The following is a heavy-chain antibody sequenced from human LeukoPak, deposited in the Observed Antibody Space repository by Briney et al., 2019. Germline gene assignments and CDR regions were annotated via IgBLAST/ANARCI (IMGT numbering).Heavy chain of an antibody. CDR2: IKKEGDGGEI. V-gene: IGHV3-15*07. D-gene: IGHD3-10*01. CDR3: ASTHGANYYGSGSYYLWSAGDWFDP. CDR1: GFSVTDAW. Sequence: GGSLRLSCAASGFSVTDAWMNWVRQAPGKGLQWVGRIKKEGDGGEIDYAAPVKGRFFISRDESTNTLYVQMNSLRAEDTAVYYCASTHGANYYGSGSYYLWSAGDWFDPWGQGTLVTVSS. J-gene: IGHJ5*02.